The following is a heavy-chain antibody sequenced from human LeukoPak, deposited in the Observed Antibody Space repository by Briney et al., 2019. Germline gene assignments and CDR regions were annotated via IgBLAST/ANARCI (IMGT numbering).Heavy chain of an antibody. Sequence: GASVKVSCKASGYTFTSYGISWVGQAPGQGLEWMGWISAYNGNTNYAQKLQGRVTMTTDTSTSTAYMELRSLRSDDTAVYYCARDHVAMVRGPRTLYNWFDPWGQGTLVTVSS. CDR2: ISAYNGNT. V-gene: IGHV1-18*04. CDR1: GYTFTSYG. J-gene: IGHJ5*02. CDR3: ARDHVAMVRGPRTLYNWFDP. D-gene: IGHD3-10*01.